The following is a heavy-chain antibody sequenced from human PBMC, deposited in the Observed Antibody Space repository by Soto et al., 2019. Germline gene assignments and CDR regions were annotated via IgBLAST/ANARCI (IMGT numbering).Heavy chain of an antibody. D-gene: IGHD3-22*01. J-gene: IGHJ4*02. CDR1: GFTFSSYA. Sequence: GGSLRLSCAASGFTFSSYAMSWVRQAPGKGLEWVSAISGSGGSTYYADSVKGRFTISRDNSKNTLYLQMNSLRAEDTAVYYCAKGGTQKYYYDSSGYYWGQGTLVTVSS. CDR3: AKGGTQKYYYDSSGYY. CDR2: ISGSGGST. V-gene: IGHV3-23*01.